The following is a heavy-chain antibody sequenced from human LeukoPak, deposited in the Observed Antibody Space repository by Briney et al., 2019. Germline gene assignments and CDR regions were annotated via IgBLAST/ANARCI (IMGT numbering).Heavy chain of an antibody. J-gene: IGHJ4*02. CDR1: GGSISSSSYY. Sequence: SETLSLTCTVDGGSISSSSYYWCWLRQPPRKRLEWTGSNYYSGSTYSNPSLKSRVTIYVDTSKNQFSLQLSSVTAAGTAVYYCARALQDIVVVPAAAFDYWGQGNPVTVSS. CDR2: NYYSGST. CDR3: ARALQDIVVVPAAAFDY. D-gene: IGHD2-2*01. V-gene: IGHV4-39*01.